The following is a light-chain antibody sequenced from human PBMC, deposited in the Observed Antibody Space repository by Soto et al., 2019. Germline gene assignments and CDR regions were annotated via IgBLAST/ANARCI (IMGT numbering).Light chain of an antibody. CDR2: AVS. CDR1: SSDVGGYNH. CDR3: CSYTSLSTVV. V-gene: IGLV2-14*01. Sequence: QSALTQPASVSGSPGQSITISCTGSSSDVGGYNHVSWYQHSPGKAPKLILFAVSDRPSGVSHRFSGSKSGNTASLTISGLQADDEADYYCCSYTSLSTVVFGGGTKLTVL. J-gene: IGLJ2*01.